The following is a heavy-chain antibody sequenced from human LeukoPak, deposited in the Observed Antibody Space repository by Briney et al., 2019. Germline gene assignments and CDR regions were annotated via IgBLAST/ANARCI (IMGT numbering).Heavy chain of an antibody. V-gene: IGHV1-3*01. CDR3: ARDGEYVWGSYRPRLNTFDY. J-gene: IGHJ4*02. CDR1: GYTFTSYA. CDR2: INAGNGNT. Sequence: ASVKVSCKASGYTFTSYAMHWVRQAPGQRLEWMGWINAGNGNTKYSQKFQGRVTITRDTSAGTAYMELSSLRSEDTAVYYCARDGEYVWGSYRPRLNTFDYWGQGTLVTVSS. D-gene: IGHD3-16*02.